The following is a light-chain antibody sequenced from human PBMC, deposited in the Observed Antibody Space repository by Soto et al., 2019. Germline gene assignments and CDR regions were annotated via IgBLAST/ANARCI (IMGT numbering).Light chain of an antibody. CDR3: QQSYSTPPIT. Sequence: DIQMTQSPSSLSASLGARVTITCRASQSISSYLNWYQQKPGKAPKLLIYAASSLQSGVPSRFSGSGSGPDFTLTISSLQPEDFATYYCQQSYSTPPITFGQGTRLEIK. J-gene: IGKJ5*01. V-gene: IGKV1-39*01. CDR2: AAS. CDR1: QSISSY.